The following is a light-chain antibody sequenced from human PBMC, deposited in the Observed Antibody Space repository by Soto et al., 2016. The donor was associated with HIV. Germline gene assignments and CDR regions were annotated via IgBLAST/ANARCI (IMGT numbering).Light chain of an antibody. Sequence: SYKLTQPPSVSVAPGKTARITCGGNNIGTKSVHWYQQKPGQAPVLVVYDDSDRPSGIPERFSGSNSGSAATLTISRVEAGDEADYYCQVWHSGGDNYVFGPGTKVTVL. CDR2: DDS. J-gene: IGLJ1*01. V-gene: IGLV3-21*03. CDR3: QVWHSGGDNYV. CDR1: NIGTKS.